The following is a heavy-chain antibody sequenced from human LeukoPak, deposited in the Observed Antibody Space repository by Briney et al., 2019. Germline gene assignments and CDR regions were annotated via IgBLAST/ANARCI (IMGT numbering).Heavy chain of an antibody. CDR2: ISWNSGSI. V-gene: IGHV3-9*01. D-gene: IGHD3-16*02. CDR1: GFTFSSYS. J-gene: IGHJ4*02. Sequence: GGSLRLSCAASGFTFSSYSMNWVRQAPGKGLEWVSGISWNSGSIGYADSVKGRFTISRDNAKNSLYLQMNSLRAEDTALYYCAKGPGELSLFFDYWGQGTLVTVSS. CDR3: AKGPGELSLFFDY.